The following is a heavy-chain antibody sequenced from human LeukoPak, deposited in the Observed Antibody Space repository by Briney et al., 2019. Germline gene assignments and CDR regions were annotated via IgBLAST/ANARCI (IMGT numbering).Heavy chain of an antibody. Sequence: GGSLRLSCAASGFTFSSYSMTWVRQAPGKGLEWVSSISSSSSYIYYADSVKGRFTISRDNAKNSLYLQMNSLRAEDTAVYYCARAMLRETYYYDSSGPLQHWGQGTLVTVSS. V-gene: IGHV3-21*01. CDR3: ARAMLRETYYYDSSGPLQH. CDR2: ISSSSSYI. D-gene: IGHD3-22*01. CDR1: GFTFSSYS. J-gene: IGHJ1*01.